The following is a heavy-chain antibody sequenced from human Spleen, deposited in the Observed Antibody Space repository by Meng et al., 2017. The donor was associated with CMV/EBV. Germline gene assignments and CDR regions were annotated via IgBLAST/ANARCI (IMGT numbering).Heavy chain of an antibody. J-gene: IGHJ1*01. CDR3: ARLDCSGGSCYPIGYFQH. Sequence: QVQLQEWGPGLGKPSETLSLTYTVYGGSFSGYYWSWIRQPPGKGLEWIGEINHSGSTNYNPSLKSRVTISVDTSKNQFSLKLSSVTAADTAVYYCARLDCSGGSCYPIGYFQHWGQGTLVTVSS. CDR1: GGSFSGYY. CDR2: INHSGST. D-gene: IGHD2-15*01. V-gene: IGHV4-34*01.